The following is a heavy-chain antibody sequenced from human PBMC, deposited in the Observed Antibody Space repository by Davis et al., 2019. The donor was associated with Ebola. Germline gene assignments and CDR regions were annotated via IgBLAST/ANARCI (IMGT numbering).Heavy chain of an antibody. CDR1: GYTFTSYG. CDR2: ISAYNGNT. CDR3: ARDIALAAAGGYYGMDV. D-gene: IGHD6-13*01. J-gene: IGHJ6*02. Sequence: AASVKVSCKASGYTFTSYGISWVRQAPGQGLEWMGWISAYNGNTNYAQKLQGRVTMTTDTSTSTAYMELRSLRSDDTAVYYCARDIALAAAGGYYGMDVWGQGTTVTVSS. V-gene: IGHV1-18*01.